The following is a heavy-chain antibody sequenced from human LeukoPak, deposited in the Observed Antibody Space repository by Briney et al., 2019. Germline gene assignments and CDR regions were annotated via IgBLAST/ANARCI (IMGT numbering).Heavy chain of an antibody. Sequence: ASVKVSCKASGYTFTSYDINWVRQATGQGLEWMGGIIPIFGTANYAQKFQGRVTITADESTSTAYMELSSLRSEDTAVYYCARLGYSSSPVDYWGQGTLVTVSS. D-gene: IGHD6-13*01. CDR2: IIPIFGTA. J-gene: IGHJ4*02. CDR1: GYTFTSYD. CDR3: ARLGYSSSPVDY. V-gene: IGHV1-69*13.